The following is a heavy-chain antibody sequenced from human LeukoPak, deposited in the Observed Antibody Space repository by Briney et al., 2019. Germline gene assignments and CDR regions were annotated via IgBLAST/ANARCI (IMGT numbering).Heavy chain of an antibody. CDR1: GGTFSSYA. V-gene: IGHV1-69*13. Sequence: ASVKVSCKASGGTFSSYAISWVRQAPGQGLEWMGGIIPIFGTANYAQKFQGRVTITADESTSTAYMELSSLRSEDTAVYYCAGDYGGKSHWFDYWGQGTLVTVSS. CDR2: IIPIFGTA. CDR3: AGDYGGKSHWFDY. J-gene: IGHJ4*02. D-gene: IGHD4-23*01.